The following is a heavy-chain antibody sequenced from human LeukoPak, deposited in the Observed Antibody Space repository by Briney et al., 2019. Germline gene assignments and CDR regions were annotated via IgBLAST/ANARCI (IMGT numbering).Heavy chain of an antibody. J-gene: IGHJ1*01. Sequence: GASVKVSCKASGYTFTSYGISWVRQAPGQGLEWMGWISAYNGNTNYAQKLQGRVTMTTDTSTSTAYMELRSLRSDDTAVYYCARVHSSSWYHGYFQHWGQGTLVTVSS. CDR1: GYTFTSYG. V-gene: IGHV1-18*01. CDR2: ISAYNGNT. CDR3: ARVHSSSWYHGYFQH. D-gene: IGHD6-13*01.